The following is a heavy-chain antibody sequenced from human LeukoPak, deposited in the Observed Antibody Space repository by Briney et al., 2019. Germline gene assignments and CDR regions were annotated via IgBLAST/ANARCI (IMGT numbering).Heavy chain of an antibody. V-gene: IGHV1-18*01. CDR3: ARDQVYCSGGSCYWVDYYYYYGMDV. J-gene: IGHJ6*02. CDR1: GYTFTSYG. CDR2: ISAYNGNT. D-gene: IGHD2-15*01. Sequence: ASVKVPCKASGYTFTSYGISWVRQAPGQGLEWMGWISAYNGNTNYAQKLQGRVTMTTDTSTSTAYMELRSLRSDDTAVYYCARDQVYCSGGSCYWVDYYYYYGMDVWGQGTTVTVSS.